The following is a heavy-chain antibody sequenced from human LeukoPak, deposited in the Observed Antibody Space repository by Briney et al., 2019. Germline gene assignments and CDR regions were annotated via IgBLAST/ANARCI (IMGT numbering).Heavy chain of an antibody. CDR2: ISWNSGSI. J-gene: IGHJ4*02. V-gene: IGHV3-9*01. D-gene: IGHD3-22*01. Sequence: GGSLRLSCAASGFTFDDYAMHWVRQAPGKGLEWFSGISWNSGSIGYADSVKGRFTISRDNAKNSLYLQMNSLRAEDTALYYCAKGKRSGYYYVELDYWGQGTLVTVSS. CDR3: AKGKRSGYYYVELDY. CDR1: GFTFDDYA.